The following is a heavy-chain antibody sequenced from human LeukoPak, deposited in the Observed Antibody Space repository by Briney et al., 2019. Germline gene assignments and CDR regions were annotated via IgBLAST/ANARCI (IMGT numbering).Heavy chain of an antibody. V-gene: IGHV3-23*01. D-gene: IGHD3-10*01. CDR3: AKRGIVIRAVIIIGFHKEAYYFDY. J-gene: IGHJ4*02. CDR1: GITLSNYG. CDR2: ISERGGST. Sequence: PGGFLRLSCVVSGITLSNYGMSWVRQAPGKGLEWVSGISERGGSTNYADSAKGRFIISRDTSKNTVYLQMNSLRVEDTAVYFCAKRGIVIRAVIIIGFHKEAYYFDYWGQGILVTVSS.